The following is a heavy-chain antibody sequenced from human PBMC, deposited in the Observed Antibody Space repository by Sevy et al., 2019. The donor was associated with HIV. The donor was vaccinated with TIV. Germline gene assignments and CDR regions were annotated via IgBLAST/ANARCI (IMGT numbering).Heavy chain of an antibody. CDR1: GFTFSSHA. CDR2: ISSAGSNK. D-gene: IGHD6-19*01. Sequence: GGSLRLSCGASGFTFSSHAMHWVRQAPGKGLEWVAVISSAGSNKYYADSVKGRFTISRDNPKNTLYLQMNSLRPEDTAVYYCTRDAGYSIAWSPSDYWGQGTLVTVSS. J-gene: IGHJ4*02. V-gene: IGHV3-30-3*01. CDR3: TRDAGYSIAWSPSDY.